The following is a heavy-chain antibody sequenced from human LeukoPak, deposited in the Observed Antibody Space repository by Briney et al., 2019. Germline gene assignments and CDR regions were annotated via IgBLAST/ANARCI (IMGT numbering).Heavy chain of an antibody. CDR1: GFTFSSYG. CDR3: AKEYGNPGFDY. V-gene: IGHV3-30*18. J-gene: IGHJ4*02. Sequence: GRSLRLSCAASGFTFSSYGMHWVRQAPGKGLEWVAVISYDGSNKYYADSVKGRFTISRDNSKNTLYLQMNSLRAEDTAVYYCAKEYGNPGFDYWGQGTLVTVSS. CDR2: ISYDGSNK. D-gene: IGHD4-11*01.